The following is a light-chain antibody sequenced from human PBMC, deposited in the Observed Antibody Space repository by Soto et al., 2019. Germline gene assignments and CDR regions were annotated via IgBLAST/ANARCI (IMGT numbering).Light chain of an antibody. Sequence: QSVLTQPPSASGSPGQSVTISCTGTSSDVGAYNYVSWYQQHPGKAPKVMIFEVSKRPSGVPDRFSGSKSGNTASLTVSGLQDEDEADYYCSSYAGSNNFVFGTGTKLTVL. CDR2: EVS. CDR1: SSDVGAYNY. CDR3: SSYAGSNNFV. V-gene: IGLV2-8*01. J-gene: IGLJ1*01.